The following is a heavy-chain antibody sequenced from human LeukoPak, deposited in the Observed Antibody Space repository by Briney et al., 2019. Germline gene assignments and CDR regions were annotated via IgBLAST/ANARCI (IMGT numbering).Heavy chain of an antibody. CDR2: ISYDGSNK. J-gene: IGHJ4*02. CDR3: AKAMGGGIAVADY. V-gene: IGHV3-30*18. Sequence: GGSLRLSCAASGFTFSSYGMHWVRQAPGKGLEWVAVISYDGSNKYYADSVKGRFTIPRNNSKNTLYLQMNSLRAGDTAVYYCAKAMGGGIAVADYWGQGTLVTVSS. D-gene: IGHD6-19*01. CDR1: GFTFSSYG.